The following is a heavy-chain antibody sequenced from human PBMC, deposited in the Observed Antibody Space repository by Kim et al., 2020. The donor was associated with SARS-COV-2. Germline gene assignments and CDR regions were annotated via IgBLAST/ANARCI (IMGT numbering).Heavy chain of an antibody. CDR2: IYGIGGT. J-gene: IGHJ4*02. Sequence: SETLSLTCTVSGASISGYHRSWIRQSPEKPLEWIGKIYGIGGTSYNPSLKRRVTISGDTSKNQFSLKLDSVTAADTAVDYCARRGYFDSWGQGTLVTVSS. CDR1: GASISGYH. CDR3: ARRGYFDS. V-gene: IGHV4-59*08.